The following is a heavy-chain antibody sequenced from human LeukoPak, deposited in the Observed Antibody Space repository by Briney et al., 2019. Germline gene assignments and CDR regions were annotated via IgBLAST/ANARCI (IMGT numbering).Heavy chain of an antibody. V-gene: IGHV3-7*03. CDR2: IRQDGDTK. CDR1: GFPFNAYW. D-gene: IGHD6-13*01. CDR3: ARSLPYGTTWYGRSDF. J-gene: IGHJ4*02. Sequence: GGSLRLSCAASGFPFNAYWMTWVRQAPGKGLEWVANIRQDGDTKYYVDSVKGRFTISRDNAMNSLYLQMNSLRAEDTAIYYCARSLPYGTTWYGRSDFWGQGILVTVSS.